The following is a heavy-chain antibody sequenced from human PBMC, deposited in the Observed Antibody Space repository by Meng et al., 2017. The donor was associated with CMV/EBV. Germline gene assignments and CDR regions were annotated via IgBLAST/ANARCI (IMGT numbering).Heavy chain of an antibody. CDR3: ARYSSSWYPLFDY. CDR1: GGSISSYY. D-gene: IGHD6-13*01. J-gene: IGHJ4*02. V-gene: IGHV4-59*01. Sequence: SETLSLTCTVSGGSISSYYWSWIRQPPGKGLEWIGYIYYSGSTNYNPSLKSRVTISVDTSKNQFSLKLSSVTAADTAVYYCARYSSSWYPLFDYWGQGTLVTVSS. CDR2: IYYSGST.